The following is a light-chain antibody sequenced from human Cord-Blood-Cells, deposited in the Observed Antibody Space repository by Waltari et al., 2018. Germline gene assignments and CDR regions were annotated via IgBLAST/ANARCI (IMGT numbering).Light chain of an antibody. CDR1: SSNIGAGSD. J-gene: IGLJ3*02. V-gene: IGLV1-40*01. Sequence: QSVLTQPPSVSGAPGQTVTISCTGISSNIGAGSDVPWYQQLPGTAPKPPIYGNSNRPSGVPDRFSGSKSGTSASLAITGLQAEDEADYYCQSYDSSLSGWVFGGGTKLTVL. CDR2: GNS. CDR3: QSYDSSLSGWV.